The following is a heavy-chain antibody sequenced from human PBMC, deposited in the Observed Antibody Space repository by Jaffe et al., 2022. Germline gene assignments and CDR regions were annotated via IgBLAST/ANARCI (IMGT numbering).Heavy chain of an antibody. Sequence: QVQLQESGPGLVKPSETLSLTCTVSGGSISRYYWSWIRQSPGKGLEWIGYIYYSGSSNYNPSLKSRVTISMDTSKNQFSLKMSSVTAADTAVYYCARDGEGGYSSGWLDYWGQGTLVTVSS. CDR3: ARDGEGGYSSGWLDY. V-gene: IGHV4-59*01. J-gene: IGHJ4*02. CDR2: IYYSGSS. D-gene: IGHD6-19*01. CDR1: GGSISRYY.